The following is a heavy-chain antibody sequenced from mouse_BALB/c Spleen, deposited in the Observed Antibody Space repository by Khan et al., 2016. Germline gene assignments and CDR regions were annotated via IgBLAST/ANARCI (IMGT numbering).Heavy chain of an antibody. CDR1: GFDFSRYW. V-gene: IGHV4-1*02. CDR3: ASTFWYFDV. Sequence: EVKLLESGGGLVQPGGSLKLSCAASGFDFSRYWMSWVRQAPGKGREWIGVINPDSSTINYTPSLKDKFIISRDNAKNTLYRQMRKVRSEDTALYYCASTFWYFDVWGAETTVTVSS. J-gene: IGHJ1*01. CDR2: INPDSSTI.